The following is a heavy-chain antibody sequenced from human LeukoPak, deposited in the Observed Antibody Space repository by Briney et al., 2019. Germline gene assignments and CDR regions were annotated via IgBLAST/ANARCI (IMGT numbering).Heavy chain of an antibody. J-gene: IGHJ4*02. CDR2: ISYDGSNK. V-gene: IGHV3-30*18. CDR1: GFTFSSYG. Sequence: GGSLRLSCAASGFTFSSYGMHWVRQAPGKGLEWVAVISYDGSNKYYADSVKGRSTISRDNSKNTLYLQMNSLRAEDTAVYYCAKDCSGGSCYYFDYWGQGTLVTVSS. CDR3: AKDCSGGSCYYFDY. D-gene: IGHD2-15*01.